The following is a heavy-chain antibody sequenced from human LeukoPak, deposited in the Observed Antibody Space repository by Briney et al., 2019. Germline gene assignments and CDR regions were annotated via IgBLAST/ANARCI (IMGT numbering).Heavy chain of an antibody. CDR1: GFTFTSYA. V-gene: IGHV3-23*01. J-gene: IGHJ6*02. CDR2: FSGSGSST. CDR3: AKGVGMDV. Sequence: GGSLRLSCAASGFTFTSYAMSWVRQAPGKGLEWVSVFSGSGSSTYYADSVKGRFTISRDNSKNTLYLQMNSLRAEDTAVYYCAKGVGMDVWGQGTTVTVSS.